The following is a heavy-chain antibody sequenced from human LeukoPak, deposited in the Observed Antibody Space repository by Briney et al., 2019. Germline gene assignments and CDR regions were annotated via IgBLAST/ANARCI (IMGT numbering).Heavy chain of an antibody. J-gene: IGHJ4*02. CDR3: ARGGKATVVTM. V-gene: IGHV4-4*07. D-gene: IGHD4-23*01. Sequence: SETLPLACSVSGATMYDNYWSWIRQSAGKGLEWIGRIYSSGSTNYNPSLKSRVSMSVDTSKNQFSLKLTSVTAADTAVYYCARGGKATVVTMWGQGILVTVSS. CDR2: IYSSGST. CDR1: GATMYDNY.